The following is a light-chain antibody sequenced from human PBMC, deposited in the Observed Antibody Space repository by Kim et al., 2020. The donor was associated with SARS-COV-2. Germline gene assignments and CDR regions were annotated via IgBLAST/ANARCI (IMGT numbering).Light chain of an antibody. Sequence: ETVLTQSSGTLSFSPGESATLSCRASQSVSSSYLAWYQQRPGQAPNLLTYEASSRATGIPDRFSGSGSGTDFTLTISRLEPEDFAVYYCQYYTSSFTFGGGTKVYIK. CDR2: EAS. J-gene: IGKJ4*01. V-gene: IGKV3-20*01. CDR3: QYYTSSFT. CDR1: QSVSSSY.